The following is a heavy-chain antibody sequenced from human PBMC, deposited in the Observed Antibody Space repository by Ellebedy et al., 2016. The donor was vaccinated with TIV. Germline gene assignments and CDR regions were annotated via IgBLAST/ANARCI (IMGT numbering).Heavy chain of an antibody. CDR2: ISGSGDTT. CDR3: TLFNH. V-gene: IGHV3-23*01. D-gene: IGHD3-3*01. Sequence: GESLQISCAASGFTFSNHGLSWVRQSPGKGLEWISAISGSGDTTYYADSVRGRFTISRDNSKNTLYLQMNSLRVDDAAIYYCTLFNHWGQGTLVTVSS. CDR1: GFTFSNHG. J-gene: IGHJ5*02.